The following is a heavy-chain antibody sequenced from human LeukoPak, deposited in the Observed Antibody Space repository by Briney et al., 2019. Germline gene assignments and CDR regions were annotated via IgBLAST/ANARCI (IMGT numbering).Heavy chain of an antibody. J-gene: IGHJ4*02. Sequence: SETLSLTCAVYGGSFSGYYWSWIRQPAGKGLEWIGRIYTSGSTNYNPSLKSRVTISVDTSKNQFSLKLSSVAAADTAVYYCARDGDWQQPQLWGQGTLVTVSS. CDR3: ARDGDWQQPQL. CDR2: IYTSGST. CDR1: GGSFSGYY. D-gene: IGHD6-13*01. V-gene: IGHV4-4*07.